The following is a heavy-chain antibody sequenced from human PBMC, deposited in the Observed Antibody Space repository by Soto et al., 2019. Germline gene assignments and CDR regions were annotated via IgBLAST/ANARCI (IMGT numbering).Heavy chain of an antibody. Sequence: GSLRLSCAASGFTFSSYAMSWVRQAPGKGLEWVSAISGSGGSTYYADSVKGRFTISRDNSKNTLYLQMNSLRAEDTAVYYCAKASLTIAAAGTSWFDPWGQGTLVTVSS. CDR3: AKASLTIAAAGTSWFDP. J-gene: IGHJ5*02. CDR1: GFTFSSYA. D-gene: IGHD6-13*01. CDR2: ISGSGGST. V-gene: IGHV3-23*01.